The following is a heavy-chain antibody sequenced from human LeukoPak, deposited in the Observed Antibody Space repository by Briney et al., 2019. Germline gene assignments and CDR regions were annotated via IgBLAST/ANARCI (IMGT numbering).Heavy chain of an antibody. Sequence: SETLSLTCTVSGGSISSSSYYWGWVRQPPGKGLEWIGSIYYSGSTYYNPSLKSRVTISVDTSKNQFSLKLSSVTAADTAVYYCARQVVYYDSSGYYYYFDYWGQRTLVTVSS. D-gene: IGHD3-22*01. CDR2: IYYSGST. CDR3: ARQVVYYDSSGYYYYFDY. J-gene: IGHJ4*02. CDR1: GGSISSSSYY. V-gene: IGHV4-39*01.